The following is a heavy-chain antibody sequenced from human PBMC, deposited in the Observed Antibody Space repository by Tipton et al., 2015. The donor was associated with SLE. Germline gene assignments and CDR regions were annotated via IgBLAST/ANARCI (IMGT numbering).Heavy chain of an antibody. Sequence: SLRLSCAASGFTFDDYAMHWVRQAPGKGLEWVSLISWDGGSTYYADSVKGRFTISRDNSKNSLYLQMNSLRAEDTALYYCAKDSGQTYYYGSGSFDYWGQGTLVTVSS. CDR2: ISWDGGST. CDR3: AKDSGQTYYYGSGSFDY. D-gene: IGHD3-10*01. V-gene: IGHV3-43D*04. CDR1: GFTFDDYA. J-gene: IGHJ4*02.